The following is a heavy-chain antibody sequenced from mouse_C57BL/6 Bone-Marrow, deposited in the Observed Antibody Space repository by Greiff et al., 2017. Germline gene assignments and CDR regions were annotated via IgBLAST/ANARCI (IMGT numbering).Heavy chain of an antibody. CDR1: GYSITSGYY. CDR2: ISYDGSN. Sequence: EVQVVESGPGLVKPSQSLSLTCSVTGYSITSGYYWNWIRQFPGNKLEWMGYISYDGSNNYNPSLKNRISITRDTSKNQFFLKLNSVTTEDTATYYCARDDGYPWYFDVWGTGTTVTVSS. V-gene: IGHV3-6*01. CDR3: ARDDGYPWYFDV. D-gene: IGHD2-3*01. J-gene: IGHJ1*03.